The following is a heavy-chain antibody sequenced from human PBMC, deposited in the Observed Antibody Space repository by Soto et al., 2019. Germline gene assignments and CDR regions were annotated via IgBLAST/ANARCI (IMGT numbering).Heavy chain of an antibody. V-gene: IGHV1-46*04. CDR1: GYALTTYH. CDR2: IDPSDGTT. Sequence: ASGEVSCKASGYALTTYHMHWVRQAPGQGLEWMGMIDPSDGTTTYAQKLQGRVTMTRDTATSTVYMELSSLRSEDAAVYYCARDEVPDVQNDAFDIWGQGTMVTVSS. J-gene: IGHJ3*02. CDR3: ARDEVPDVQNDAFDI.